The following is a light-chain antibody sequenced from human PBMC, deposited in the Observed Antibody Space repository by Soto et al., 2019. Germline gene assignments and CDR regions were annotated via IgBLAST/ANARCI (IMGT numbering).Light chain of an antibody. CDR3: CSYAGNSAWV. CDR2: EGS. Sequence: QSALTQPASVSGSPGQSITISCTGTSSDVGTYNLVSWYQYHPGKAPKLMIYEGSKRPSGVPNRFSGSKSGNTASLTISGLQAEDEADYYCCSYAGNSAWVFGGGTKLTVL. J-gene: IGLJ3*02. V-gene: IGLV2-23*01. CDR1: SSDVGTYNL.